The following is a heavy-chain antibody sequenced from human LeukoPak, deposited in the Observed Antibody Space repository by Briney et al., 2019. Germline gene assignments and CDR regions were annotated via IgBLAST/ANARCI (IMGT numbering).Heavy chain of an antibody. J-gene: IGHJ6*04. CDR1: GGSISSSSYY. D-gene: IGHD5-12*01. V-gene: IGHV4-39*07. CDR3: ARAGYSGSDFSV. Sequence: SETLSLTCTVSGGSISSSSYYWGWIRQPPGKGLEWIGSIYYSGSTNYNPSLKSRVTISVDTSKNQFSLKLSSVTATDTAVYYCARAGYSGSDFSVWGKGSTVTVSS. CDR2: IYYSGST.